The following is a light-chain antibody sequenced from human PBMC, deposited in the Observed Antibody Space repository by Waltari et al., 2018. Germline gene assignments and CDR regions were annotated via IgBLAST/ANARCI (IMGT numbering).Light chain of an antibody. Sequence: IQMSQSPSSLSASVGDRVTITCRASQDIRSYLNWYHQKPGKAPKLFIYLGINLARGVATGFGGSGSGTEFTLSISGLQPEDFGTYYCQQGYNNPLTFGGGTKVEIK. J-gene: IGKJ4*01. CDR3: QQGYNNPLT. CDR1: QDIRSY. V-gene: IGKV1-6*01. CDR2: LGI.